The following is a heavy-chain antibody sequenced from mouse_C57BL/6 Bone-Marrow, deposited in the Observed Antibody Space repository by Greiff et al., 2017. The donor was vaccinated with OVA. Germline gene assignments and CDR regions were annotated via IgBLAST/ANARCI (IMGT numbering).Heavy chain of an antibody. CDR2: ISSGGSYT. CDR1: GFTFSSYG. J-gene: IGHJ3*01. CDR3: ARQGGAWFAY. V-gene: IGHV5-6*01. Sequence: EVMLVESGGDLVKPGGSLKLSCAASGFTFSSYGMSWVRQTPDKRLEWVATISSGGSYTYYPDSVKGRFTISRDNAKSTLYLQMSSLKSEDTAVYYCARQGGAWFAYWGQGTLVTVSA.